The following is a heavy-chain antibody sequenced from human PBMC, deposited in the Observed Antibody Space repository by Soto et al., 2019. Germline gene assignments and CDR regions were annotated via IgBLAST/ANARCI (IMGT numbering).Heavy chain of an antibody. J-gene: IGHJ5*02. CDR2: INHSGST. Sequence: PSETLSLTCAVYGGSFSGYYWSWIRQPPGKGLEWIGEINHSGSTNYNPSLKSRVTISVDTSKNQFSLKLSSVTAADTAVYYCARRKRTIFGVVITYWFDPWGQGTLVTVSS. CDR3: ARRKRTIFGVVITYWFDP. V-gene: IGHV4-34*01. CDR1: GGSFSGYY. D-gene: IGHD3-3*01.